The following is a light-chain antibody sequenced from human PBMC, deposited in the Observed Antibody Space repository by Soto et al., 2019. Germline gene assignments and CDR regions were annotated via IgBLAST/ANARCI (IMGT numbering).Light chain of an antibody. J-gene: IGLJ2*01. CDR2: TNN. CDR3: AAWDDSLNAVV. CDR1: TSNLGGNT. V-gene: IGLV1-44*01. Sequence: QSVLTHPPSVSGTPGHKVSISCSGSTSNLGGNTVNWYQQLPGTAPKLLIYTNNQRPSGVPDRFSGSKSGTSASLAISDLRSEDEADFYCAAWDDSLNAVVFGGGTKLTVL.